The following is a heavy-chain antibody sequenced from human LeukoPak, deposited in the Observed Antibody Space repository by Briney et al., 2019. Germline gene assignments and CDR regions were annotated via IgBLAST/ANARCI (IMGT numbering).Heavy chain of an antibody. V-gene: IGHV3-48*01. Sequence: GGPVRLSCAASGFTLSSYNMNWVRQAPGRGREWVSYISSSSSIIYYAHSVKGRFPISRDNAKNSLYLQMNSLRVEDTAIYYCATSGSYRFDYWGQGTLVTVSS. D-gene: IGHD1-26*01. J-gene: IGHJ4*01. CDR1: GFTLSSYN. CDR2: ISSSSSII. CDR3: ATSGSYRFDY.